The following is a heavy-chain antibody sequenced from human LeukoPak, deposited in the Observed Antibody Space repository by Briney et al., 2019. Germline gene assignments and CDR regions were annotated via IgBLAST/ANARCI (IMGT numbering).Heavy chain of an antibody. J-gene: IGHJ4*02. CDR1: GFTFSSYS. CDR2: IYYSGTT. V-gene: IGHV4-31*02. Sequence: LRLSCAASGFTFSSYSMNWVRQHPGKGLEWIGSIYYSGTTYYNPSLKSRVTMSVDTSKNQFSLKLISVTAADTAVYYCARDVTGGSYFDYWGQGTLVTVSS. D-gene: IGHD1-26*01. CDR3: ARDVTGGSYFDY.